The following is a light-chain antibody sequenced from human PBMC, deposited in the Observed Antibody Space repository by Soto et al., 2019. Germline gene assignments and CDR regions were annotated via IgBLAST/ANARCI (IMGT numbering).Light chain of an antibody. V-gene: IGLV3-1*01. CDR3: QTWDSSTEV. Sequence: SYELTQPPSISVSPGQTAIITCSGDKLGDKYAGWYQQRPGQSPFLVIYQDNRRPSGIPERFSGSNSGNTATLTISGTEAMDAAYQYCQTWDSSTEVFGGGTKLTVL. CDR2: QDN. J-gene: IGLJ2*01. CDR1: KLGDKY.